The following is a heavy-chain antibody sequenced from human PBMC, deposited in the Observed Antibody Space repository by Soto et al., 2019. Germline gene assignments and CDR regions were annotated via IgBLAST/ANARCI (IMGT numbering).Heavy chain of an antibody. CDR1: GYTFTKYA. V-gene: IGHV1-3*01. CDR2: INAGSCNT. Sequence: QVQLVQSGAEVKRPGASVKLSCKASGYTFTKYAIHWVRQAPGQGLEWMGWINAGSCNTKYSQKFQGRVTATRDTSATTVYMELSSLRFEDTAVYYCARGEGYCSGGVCYRWFDPWGQGSLVTVSS. J-gene: IGHJ5*02. D-gene: IGHD2-15*01. CDR3: ARGEGYCSGGVCYRWFDP.